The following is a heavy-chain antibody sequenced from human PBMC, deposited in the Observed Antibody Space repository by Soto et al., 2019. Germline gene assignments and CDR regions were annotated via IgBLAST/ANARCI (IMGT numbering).Heavy chain of an antibody. J-gene: IGHJ4*02. CDR1: GYTFTSYG. CDR3: ARDQRYYYDSSGYPYYFDY. V-gene: IGHV1-18*01. CDR2: ISAYNGNT. D-gene: IGHD3-22*01. Sequence: GASVKVSCKASGYTFTSYGISWVRQAPGQGLEWMGWISAYNGNTNYAQKLQGRVTMTTDTSTSTAYMELRSLRSDDTAVYYCARDQRYYYDSSGYPYYFDYWGQGTLVTVSS.